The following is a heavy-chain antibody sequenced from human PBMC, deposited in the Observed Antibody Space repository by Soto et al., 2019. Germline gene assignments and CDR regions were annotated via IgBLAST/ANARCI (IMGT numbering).Heavy chain of an antibody. CDR1: GYTFSSYD. CDR3: ARHTNYYGSGSYFDAFDI. D-gene: IGHD3-10*01. V-gene: IGHV1-8*01. Sequence: ASVKVSCKASGYTFSSYDINWVRQATGQGPEWKGRMNPNSGNTGYAQKFQGRDTMTRNTSISTAYMELSSLRSEDTAVYYCARHTNYYGSGSYFDAFDIWGQGTMVTVSS. J-gene: IGHJ3*02. CDR2: MNPNSGNT.